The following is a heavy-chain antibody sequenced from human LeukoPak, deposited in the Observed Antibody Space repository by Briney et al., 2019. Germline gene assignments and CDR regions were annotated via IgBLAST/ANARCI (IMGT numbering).Heavy chain of an antibody. CDR3: ARLAGGSYSDY. V-gene: IGHV3-64*01. Sequence: GGSLRLSCAASGFTFSSYAMNWVGQAPGKGLEYVSSISYNGGSTYYANSVRGRFTISRDNSKNTLYLQMGSLRAEDMAVYYCARLAGGSYSDYWGQGILVTVSS. CDR1: GFTFSSYA. J-gene: IGHJ4*02. CDR2: ISYNGGST. D-gene: IGHD1-26*01.